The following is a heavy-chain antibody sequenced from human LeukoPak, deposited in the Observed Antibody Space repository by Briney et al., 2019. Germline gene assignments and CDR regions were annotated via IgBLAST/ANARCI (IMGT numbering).Heavy chain of an antibody. J-gene: IGHJ4*02. CDR2: IGGSGGST. CDR3: AKDLGFSSSSIFDY. Sequence: GGSLRLSCAASRFTFSIYAMSWVRQAPGKGLEWVSVIGGSGGSTHYADSVKGRFTISRDNSKKTLYLQMNSLRAEDTAVYYCAKDLGFSSSSIFDYWGQGTLVTVSS. CDR1: RFTFSIYA. V-gene: IGHV3-23*01. D-gene: IGHD6-6*01.